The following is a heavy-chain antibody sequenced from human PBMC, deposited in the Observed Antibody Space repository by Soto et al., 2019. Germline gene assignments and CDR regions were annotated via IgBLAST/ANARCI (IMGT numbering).Heavy chain of an antibody. D-gene: IGHD1-1*01. CDR1: GYTFTSYC. CDR3: TQLLTPRPHAFDI. V-gene: IGHV1-18*01. Sequence: ASVKVSCKASGYTFTSYCISWVRQAPGQGLEWMGWISAYNGNTNYAQKLQGRVTMTTDTSTSTAYMELRSLRSDDTAVYYCTQLLTPRPHAFDIWGQGTMVTV. J-gene: IGHJ3*02. CDR2: ISAYNGNT.